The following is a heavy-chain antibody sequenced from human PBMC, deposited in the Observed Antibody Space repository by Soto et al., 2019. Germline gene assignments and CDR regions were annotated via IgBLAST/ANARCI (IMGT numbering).Heavy chain of an antibody. V-gene: IGHV4-4*07. J-gene: IGHJ5*02. D-gene: IGHD4-4*01. CDR2: IHAGGNV. CDR3: ARNRDDYSRPYHWLDP. CDR1: GVPISSYY. Sequence: SETLSLTCSVSGVPISSYYWSWMRQPAGKGLEFIGRIHAGGNVVYNPSLKRRVIMSTDTSKDQFSLWLRSVTAADTAIYYCARNRDDYSRPYHWLDPWGQATSVIVSS.